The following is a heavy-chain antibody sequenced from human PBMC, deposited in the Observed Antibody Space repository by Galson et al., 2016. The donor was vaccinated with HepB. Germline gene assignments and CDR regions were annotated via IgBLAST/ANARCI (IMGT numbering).Heavy chain of an antibody. V-gene: IGHV3-49*03. Sequence: SLXXSCATSGXXFGXXXMTXXXQAXXKGLXXVGFXRGKPYXGTTEYAASVKGRLTISRDDSKSIAYLQMKSLKTEDTALYYCSRGTVASMIQYDYWGQGTLXXXSS. J-gene: IGHJ4*02. CDR3: SRGTVASMIQYDY. CDR2: XRGKPYXGTT. CDR1: GXXFGXXX. D-gene: IGHD4-17*01.